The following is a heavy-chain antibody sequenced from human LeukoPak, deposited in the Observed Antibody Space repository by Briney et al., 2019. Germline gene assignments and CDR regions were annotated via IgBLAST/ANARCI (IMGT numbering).Heavy chain of an antibody. J-gene: IGHJ4*02. D-gene: IGHD3-22*01. V-gene: IGHV3-21*01. CDR3: ARDPYYYDSNGRDH. CDR2: ISSSGTSM. Sequence: GGSLRLSCAASGFIFSSYSMNWVRQAPGKGLEWVSYISSSGTSMHYAESVRGRFAISRDNARNSLYLEMKSLRAEDTAVYYCARDPYYYDSNGRDHWGQGTLVSVSS. CDR1: GFIFSSYS.